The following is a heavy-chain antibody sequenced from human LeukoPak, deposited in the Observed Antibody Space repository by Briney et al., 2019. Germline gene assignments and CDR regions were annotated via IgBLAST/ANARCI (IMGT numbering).Heavy chain of an antibody. V-gene: IGHV4/OR15-8*01. J-gene: IGHJ4*02. Sequence: PSQTLSLTCDVSGGSIDSTNWWNWVRQPPGKGLEWIGEIHHDGRINYNPSLKSRVTLSVDKSKNQFSLRLNSVTAADTAMYYCARSHDHLWGNYPDYWGQGTLVTVSS. D-gene: IGHD3-16*02. CDR1: GGSIDSTNW. CDR3: ARSHDHLWGNYPDY. CDR2: IHHDGRI.